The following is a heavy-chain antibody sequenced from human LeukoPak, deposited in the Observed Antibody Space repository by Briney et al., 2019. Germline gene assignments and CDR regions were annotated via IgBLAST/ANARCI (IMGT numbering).Heavy chain of an antibody. CDR1: GYTFTSYY. J-gene: IGHJ4*02. V-gene: IGHV1-46*01. CDR2: INPSGGST. Sequence: ASVKVSCKASGYTFTSYYMHWVRQAPGQGLEWMGLINPSGGSTSYAQKFQGRVTMTRDTSTSTVFMELSSLRSEDTAVYYCARDLDYYDSSGYLGHYYFDYWGQGTLVTVPS. D-gene: IGHD3-22*01. CDR3: ARDLDYYDSSGYLGHYYFDY.